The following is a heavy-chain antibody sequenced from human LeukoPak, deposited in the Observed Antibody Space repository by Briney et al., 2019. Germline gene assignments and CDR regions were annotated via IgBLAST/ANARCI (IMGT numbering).Heavy chain of an antibody. Sequence: SETLSLTCAVYGGSFSGYYWSWIRQPPGKGLEWIGEINHSGSTNYNPSLKSRVTISVDTSKNRFSLKLSSVTAADTAVYYCARATRKTIAGSYVSLWFDPWGQGTLVTVSS. J-gene: IGHJ5*02. CDR3: ARATRKTIAGSYVSLWFDP. CDR2: INHSGST. V-gene: IGHV4-34*01. D-gene: IGHD1-26*01. CDR1: GGSFSGYY.